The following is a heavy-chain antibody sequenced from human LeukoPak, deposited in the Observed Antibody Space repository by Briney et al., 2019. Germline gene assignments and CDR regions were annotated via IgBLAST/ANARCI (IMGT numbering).Heavy chain of an antibody. CDR1: GYTFTSYSYG. Sequence: ASVQVSCKASGYTFTSYSYGITWVRQAPGQGLEWMGWISPYNGNTNYAQKLQGRVTMTRNTSISTAYMELSSLRSEDTAVYYCARGSHARLIVVEVYYYYYMDVWGKGTTVTISS. V-gene: IGHV1-18*01. D-gene: IGHD3-22*01. CDR2: ISPYNGNT. J-gene: IGHJ6*03. CDR3: ARGSHARLIVVEVYYYYYMDV.